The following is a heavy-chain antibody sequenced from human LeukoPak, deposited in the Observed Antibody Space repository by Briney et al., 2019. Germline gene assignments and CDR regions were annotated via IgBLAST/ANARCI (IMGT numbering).Heavy chain of an antibody. Sequence: SETLSLTCSVSTDTFSVSGYYWGWIRQPPGRGLEWIASVYNRGDSYYNPSLESRVTISVDTSKSQFSLTLRSVTAADTAVYYCARHLCSSIEYWGQGTLVTVSS. CDR2: VYNRGDS. D-gene: IGHD3-10*01. V-gene: IGHV4-39*01. J-gene: IGHJ4*02. CDR1: TDTFSVSGYY. CDR3: ARHLCSSIEY.